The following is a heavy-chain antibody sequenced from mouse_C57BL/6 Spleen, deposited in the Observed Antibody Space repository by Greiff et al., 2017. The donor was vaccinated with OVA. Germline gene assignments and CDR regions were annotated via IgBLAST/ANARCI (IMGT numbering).Heavy chain of an antibody. J-gene: IGHJ4*01. CDR2: ISYSGST. Sequence: EVKLQESGPGMVKPSQSLSLSCTVTGYSITSGYDWHWIRHPPANKLEWMGYISYSGSTNYNPSLKSRISITHDTSKNHFFLKLNSVTTEDTATYYCARGGYYGAMDYWGQGTSVTVSS. CDR3: ARGGYYGAMDY. V-gene: IGHV3-1*01. D-gene: IGHD1-1*01. CDR1: GYSITSGYD.